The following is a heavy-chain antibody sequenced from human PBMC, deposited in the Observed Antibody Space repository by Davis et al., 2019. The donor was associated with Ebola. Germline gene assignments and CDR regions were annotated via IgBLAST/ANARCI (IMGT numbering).Heavy chain of an antibody. CDR2: VILKSGAT. CDR3: ARGHNYAHEY. V-gene: IGHV1-2*06. D-gene: IGHD4-11*01. J-gene: IGHJ4*02. CDR1: VYTFTDYN. Sequence: ASVKVSCMASVYTFTDYNIHRMRQAPGQGLEWLGRVILKSGATNYAQKLQGRVTMTRDTSISTVYMELSSLRYDDTADYYCARGHNYAHEYWGQGTLVTVSS.